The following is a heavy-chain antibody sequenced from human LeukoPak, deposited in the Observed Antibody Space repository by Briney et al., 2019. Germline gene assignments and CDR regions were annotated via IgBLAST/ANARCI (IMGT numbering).Heavy chain of an antibody. Sequence: ASVQVSCKGSRYTFTGYYMHWLRQAPAQGLAGMGLINPNSGGTNNAHKFQDRATLNRHTSIPTASMIPSSLTSDDTAVFFCPRGTYYYGAGSVQKNDYWGQGALVTVSS. J-gene: IGHJ4*02. CDR1: RYTFTGYY. CDR3: PRGTYYYGAGSVQKNDY. CDR2: INPNSGGT. V-gene: IGHV1-2*02. D-gene: IGHD3-10*01.